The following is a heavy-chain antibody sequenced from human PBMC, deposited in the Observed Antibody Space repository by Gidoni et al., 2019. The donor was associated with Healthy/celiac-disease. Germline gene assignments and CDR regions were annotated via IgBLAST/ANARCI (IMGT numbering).Heavy chain of an antibody. D-gene: IGHD3-10*01. CDR3: ARHTFTMVWGVPDY. J-gene: IGHJ4*02. CDR1: GFTFSSYW. Sequence: EVQLVASGGGLVQPGGSLRPSCAASGFTFSSYWMSWVRQAPGKGLEWVANIKQDGSEKYYVDSVKGRFTISRDNAKNSLYLQMNSLRAEDTAVYYCARHTFTMVWGVPDYWGQGTLVTVSS. CDR2: IKQDGSEK. V-gene: IGHV3-7*03.